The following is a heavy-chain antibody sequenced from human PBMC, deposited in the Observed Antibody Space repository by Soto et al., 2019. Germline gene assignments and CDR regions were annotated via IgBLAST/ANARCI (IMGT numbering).Heavy chain of an antibody. CDR3: AAGGGLPWYY. Sequence: PSETLSLTSAVSGGSISTGCYSWCWIRQPPGKGRGWIGYIYHSGSTCYTPSLKRRVSISVDRSKNQFSLKLSSVTAADTAVYYCAAGGGLPWYYWGQGTLVTVSS. CDR1: GGSISTGCYS. J-gene: IGHJ4*02. CDR2: IYHSGST. V-gene: IGHV4-30-2*01. D-gene: IGHD3-10*01.